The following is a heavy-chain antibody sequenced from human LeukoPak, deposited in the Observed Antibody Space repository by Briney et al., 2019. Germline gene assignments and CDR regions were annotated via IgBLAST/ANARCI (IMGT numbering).Heavy chain of an antibody. V-gene: IGHV5-51*01. Sequence: GESLKISCKDSGYSFTNYWIAWVRQMPGKGLEWMGIIYLGDSDTRYSPSFQGQATISADNSISTAYLQWSSLKASDTAMYYCARLSCTSASCYSRWLDSWGQGTRVTVSS. J-gene: IGHJ4*02. D-gene: IGHD2-2*02. CDR2: IYLGDSDT. CDR1: GYSFTNYW. CDR3: ARLSCTSASCYSRWLDS.